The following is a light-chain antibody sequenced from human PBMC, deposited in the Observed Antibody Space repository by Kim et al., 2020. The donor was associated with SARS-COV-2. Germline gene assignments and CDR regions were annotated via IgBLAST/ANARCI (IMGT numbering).Light chain of an antibody. CDR3: QKYDGAPQT. Sequence: DIQMTQSPSSLSASVGDRVTITCRASQGIANYLAWYQQRPGNVPSLLIYAASVLQAGVPARFSGSGFGTHFTLTITSLQPEDAATYYCQKYDGAPQTFGQGTKVDIK. V-gene: IGKV1-27*01. CDR2: AAS. CDR1: QGIANY. J-gene: IGKJ1*01.